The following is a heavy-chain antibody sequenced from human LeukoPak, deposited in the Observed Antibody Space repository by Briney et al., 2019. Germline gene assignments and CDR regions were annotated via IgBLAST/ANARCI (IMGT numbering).Heavy chain of an antibody. CDR3: ASSPYYDFWSGYLGNNWFDP. CDR1: GYSLSSGYY. D-gene: IGHD3-3*01. V-gene: IGHV4-38-2*01. CDR2: IYHSGST. Sequence: SETLSLTCAVSGYSLSSGYYWGWIRQPPGKGLEWIGSIYHSGSTYYNPSLKSRVTISVDTSKNQSSLKLSSVTAADTAVYYCASSPYYDFWSGYLGNNWFDPWGQGTLVTVSS. J-gene: IGHJ5*02.